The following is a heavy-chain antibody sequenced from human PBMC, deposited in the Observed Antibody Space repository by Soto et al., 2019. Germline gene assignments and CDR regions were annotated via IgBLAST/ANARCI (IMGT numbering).Heavy chain of an antibody. CDR2: IKYDESDR. CDR1: GFTFSSYW. D-gene: IGHD3-16*01. CDR3: GIGVMGHYGIDV. Sequence: EVQLVESGGGLVQPGGSLRLSCAASGFTFSSYWLHWARQAPGKGLVWVSRIKYDESDRGYADSVKGRFTISRDNAKNTLYLKMNSLRAEDTAVYFCGIGVMGHYGIDVWGQGTTVSVSS. J-gene: IGHJ6*02. V-gene: IGHV3-74*01.